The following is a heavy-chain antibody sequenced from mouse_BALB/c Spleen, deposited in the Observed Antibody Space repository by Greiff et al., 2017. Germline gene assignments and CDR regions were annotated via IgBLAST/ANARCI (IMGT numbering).Heavy chain of an antibody. CDR2: ISNGGGST. J-gene: IGHJ3*01. V-gene: IGHV5-12-2*01. CDR3: ADGYPLFAY. Sequence: EVKVVESGGGLVQPGGSLKLSCAASGFTFSSYTMSWVRQTPEKRLEWVAYISNGGGSTYYPDTVKGRFTISRDNAKNTLYLQMSSLKSEDTAMYYCADGYPLFAYWGQGTLVTVSA. CDR1: GFTFSSYT. D-gene: IGHD2-3*01.